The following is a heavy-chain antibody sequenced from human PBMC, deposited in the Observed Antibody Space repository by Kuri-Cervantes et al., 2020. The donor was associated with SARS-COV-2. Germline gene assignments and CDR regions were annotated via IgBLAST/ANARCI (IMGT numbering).Heavy chain of an antibody. CDR3: ARHDY. J-gene: IGHJ4*02. CDR2: IYYDGIT. V-gene: IGHV4-39*01. Sequence: SETLSLTCTVSGGSISSGGYYWGWIRQPPGKGLEFIGTIYYDGITCYNTSLKRRVTISVDTSKNQFSLKLSSVTAADTAVYYCARHDYWGQGTLVTVSS. CDR1: GGSISSGGYY.